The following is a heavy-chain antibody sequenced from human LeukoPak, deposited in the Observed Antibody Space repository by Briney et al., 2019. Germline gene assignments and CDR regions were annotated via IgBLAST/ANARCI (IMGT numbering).Heavy chain of an antibody. V-gene: IGHV4-38-2*02. J-gene: IGHJ5*02. D-gene: IGHD4-11*01. CDR3: ARGTTTVTNWFDP. Sequence: SETLSLTCTVSGYSISSGYYWGWIRQPPGKGLEWIGSIYQSGSTYYNPSLKSRVTISVDTSKNQFSLKLSSVTAADTAVYYCARGTTTVTNWFDPWGQGTLVTVSS. CDR1: GYSISSGYY. CDR2: IYQSGST.